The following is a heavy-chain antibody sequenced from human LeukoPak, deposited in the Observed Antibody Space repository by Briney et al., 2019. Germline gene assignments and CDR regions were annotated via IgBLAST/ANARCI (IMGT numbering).Heavy chain of an antibody. J-gene: IGHJ4*02. Sequence: GASVKVSCKAFGYTFTSNYIHWLRQAPGQRFEWMGWSDPKSGATKYEHFQGRVTMTRDTSISTAYMELSRLTSDDTAVYYCARGNFYDNKGYSPELRYWGQGTLVTVSS. CDR2: SDPKSGAT. D-gene: IGHD3-10*01. CDR3: ARGNFYDNKGYSPELRY. CDR1: GYTFTSNY. V-gene: IGHV1-2*02.